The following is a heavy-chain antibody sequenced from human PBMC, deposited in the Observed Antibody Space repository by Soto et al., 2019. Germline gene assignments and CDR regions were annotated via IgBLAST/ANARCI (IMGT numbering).Heavy chain of an antibody. D-gene: IGHD2-15*01. J-gene: IGHJ4*02. CDR2: VSIGGST. Sequence: EVQLLESGGGLVQPEGSLRLSCAASGFTFSSYAMGWVRQGPGKGLEWVAVVSIGGSTHYADSVRGRFTISRDNSKNTLSLKMNSLTAEDTAVYFCAKRRGAGGHFDYWGQGALVTVTS. CDR1: GFTFSSYA. CDR3: AKRRGAGGHFDY. V-gene: IGHV3-23*01.